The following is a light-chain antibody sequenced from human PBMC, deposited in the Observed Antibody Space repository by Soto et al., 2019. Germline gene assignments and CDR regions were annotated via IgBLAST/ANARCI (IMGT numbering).Light chain of an antibody. CDR2: RNT. J-gene: IGLJ3*02. V-gene: IGLV3-1*01. CDR1: KLGDKY. Sequence: SYELTQPPSVSVSPGQTVSITCSGNKLGDKYACWYQQKPGQSPVLVIYRNTERPSGIPERFSGSNSGNTATLTISGTQAMDEADYYCQAWDSNTDLVFGGGTKVTVL. CDR3: QAWDSNTDLV.